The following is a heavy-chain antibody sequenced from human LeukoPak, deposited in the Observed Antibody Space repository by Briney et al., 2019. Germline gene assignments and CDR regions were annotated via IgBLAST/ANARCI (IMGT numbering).Heavy chain of an antibody. V-gene: IGHV4-59*01. Sequence: PSETLSLTCTVSGGSISSYYWSWIRHPPGKGLEWIGYIYYSGSTNYNPSLKSRVTISVDTSKNQFSLKLSSVTAADTAVYYCARALGISMVRGVKTDYYYYGMDVWGQGTKVTVSS. CDR2: IYYSGST. J-gene: IGHJ6*02. D-gene: IGHD3-10*01. CDR3: ARALGISMVRGVKTDYYYYGMDV. CDR1: GGSISSYY.